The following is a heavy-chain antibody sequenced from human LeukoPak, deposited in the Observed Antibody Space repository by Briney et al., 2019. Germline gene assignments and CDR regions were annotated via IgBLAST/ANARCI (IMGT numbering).Heavy chain of an antibody. Sequence: GGSLRLSCSASEFTFSSYAMHWVRQAPGKGLEYVSAISSNGGSTYYADSVKGRFTISRDSSKNTLYLQMSSLRAEDTAVYYCVKIDLGSYDYGDYESGYYGMDVWGQGTTVTVS. CDR2: ISSNGGST. J-gene: IGHJ6*02. CDR1: EFTFSSYA. CDR3: VKIDLGSYDYGDYESGYYGMDV. V-gene: IGHV3-64D*06. D-gene: IGHD4-17*01.